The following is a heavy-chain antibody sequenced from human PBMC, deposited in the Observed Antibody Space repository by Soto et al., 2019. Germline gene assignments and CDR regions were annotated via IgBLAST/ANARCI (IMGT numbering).Heavy chain of an antibody. V-gene: IGHV3-23*01. CDR1: GFTFSSYA. D-gene: IGHD3-3*02. CDR3: AKGPFLEWLLNWFDP. CDR2: ISGSGGST. Sequence: GGSLRLSCAASGFTFSSYAMSWVRQAPGKGLEWVSVISGSGGSTYYADSVKGRFTISRDNSKNTLYLQMNSLRAEDTAVYYCAKGPFLEWLLNWFDPWGQGTLATVSS. J-gene: IGHJ5*02.